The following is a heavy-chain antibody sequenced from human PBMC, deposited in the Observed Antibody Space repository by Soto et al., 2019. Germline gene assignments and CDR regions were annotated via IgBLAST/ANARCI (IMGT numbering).Heavy chain of an antibody. J-gene: IGHJ5*02. CDR1: GFTFRSFT. CDR3: SRDASRDSSARGWFDP. Sequence: GGSLRLSCAASGFTFRSFTMNWVRQAPGKGLEWVSTISSNSAYIYYTDALRGRFTISRDNAKNSLHLQMNSLRAEDTAVYYCSRDASRDSSARGWFDPWGPGTLVTVSS. D-gene: IGHD6-13*01. V-gene: IGHV3-21*01. CDR2: ISSNSAYI.